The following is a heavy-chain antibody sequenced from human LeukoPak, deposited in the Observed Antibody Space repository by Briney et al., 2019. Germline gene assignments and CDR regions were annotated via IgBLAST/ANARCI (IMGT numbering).Heavy chain of an antibody. J-gene: IGHJ4*02. CDR2: IKQDGSEK. Sequence: GGSLRPSCAASGFIFSSYWMSWVRQAPGKGLEWVANIKQDGSEKYYVDSVKGRFTISRDNAKNSPYLQMNSLRADDTAVYYCVRAIAAAASYWGQGTLVTVSS. V-gene: IGHV3-7*03. CDR1: GFIFSSYW. D-gene: IGHD6-13*01. CDR3: VRAIAAAASY.